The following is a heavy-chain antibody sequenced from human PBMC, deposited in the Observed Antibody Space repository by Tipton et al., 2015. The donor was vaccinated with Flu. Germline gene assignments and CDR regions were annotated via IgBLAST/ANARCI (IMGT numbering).Heavy chain of an antibody. CDR3: ARAFAAARSLTGFDP. V-gene: IGHV4-30-4*01. J-gene: IGHJ5*02. Sequence: TLSLTCTVSGGSISSGDYYWSWIRQPPGKGLEWIGYIYYSGSTYYNPSLKSRVTISVDTSKNQFSLKLSSVTAADTAVYYCARAFAAARSLTGFDPWGQGTLVTVSS. CDR2: IYYSGST. CDR1: GGSISSGDYY. D-gene: IGHD6-13*01.